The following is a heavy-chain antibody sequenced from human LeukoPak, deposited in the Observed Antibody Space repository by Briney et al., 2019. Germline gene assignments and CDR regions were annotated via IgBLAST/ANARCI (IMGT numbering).Heavy chain of an antibody. CDR2: INHSGST. CDR3: ARLQIMITFGGVIAPKNFDY. CDR1: GGSFSGYY. D-gene: IGHD3-16*02. Sequence: SETLSLTCAVYGGSFSGYYWSWIRQPPEKGLEWIGEINHSGSTNYNPSLKSRVTISVDTSKNQFSLKLSSVTAADTAVYYCARLQIMITFGGVIAPKNFDYWGQGTLVTVSS. V-gene: IGHV4-34*01. J-gene: IGHJ4*02.